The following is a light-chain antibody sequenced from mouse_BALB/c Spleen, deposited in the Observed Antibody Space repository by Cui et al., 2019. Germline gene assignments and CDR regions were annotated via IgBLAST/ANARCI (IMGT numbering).Light chain of an antibody. J-gene: IGKJ5*01. CDR2: WAS. V-gene: IGKV8-30*01. CDR3: QQYNSYPLT. CDR1: QSLYYSSNQKNY. Sequence: DIVMSQSPTSPAVSVGLRVTMSCNSSQSLYYSSNQKNYLAWYQQKPGQSPKLLIYWASTRESGVPDRFTGSGSGTDFTLTISSVKAEDLAVYYCQQYNSYPLTFGAGTKLELK.